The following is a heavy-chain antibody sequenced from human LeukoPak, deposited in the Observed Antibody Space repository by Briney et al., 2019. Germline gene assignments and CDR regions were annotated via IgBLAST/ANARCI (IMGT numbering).Heavy chain of an antibody. Sequence: GGPLRLSCAASGFTFSSYSMNWVRQAPGKGLEWVGRIKSKTDGGTTDYAAPVKGRFTVSRDDSKNTLFLQMYSLKPEDTAVYYCTTVGGNPPPYYFDFWGQGTLVTVSS. V-gene: IGHV3-15*01. CDR1: GFTFSSYS. CDR2: IKSKTDGGTT. J-gene: IGHJ4*02. CDR3: TTVGGNPPPYYFDF. D-gene: IGHD4-23*01.